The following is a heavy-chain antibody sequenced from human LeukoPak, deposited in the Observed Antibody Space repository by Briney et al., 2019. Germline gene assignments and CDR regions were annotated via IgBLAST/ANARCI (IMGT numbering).Heavy chain of an antibody. CDR3: ARGNTLVRGVTSGYYYGMDV. Sequence: SETLSLTCTVSRGSISGYYWSWIRQSPGKGLEWIGYIHYSGSTTYNPSLKSRVTISVDTSKRQSSLKLRSVTAADTAVYYCARGNTLVRGVTSGYYYGMDVWGQGTTVTVSS. V-gene: IGHV4-59*01. CDR2: IHYSGST. CDR1: RGSISGYY. J-gene: IGHJ6*02. D-gene: IGHD3-10*01.